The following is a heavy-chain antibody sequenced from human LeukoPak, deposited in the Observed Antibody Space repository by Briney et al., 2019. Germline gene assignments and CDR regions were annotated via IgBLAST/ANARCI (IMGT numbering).Heavy chain of an antibody. CDR1: GFTFSSYW. D-gene: IGHD3-10*01. CDR2: INQDGGEK. J-gene: IGHJ6*03. V-gene: IGHV3-7*01. Sequence: PGGSLRLSCAASGFTFSSYWMSWVRQAPGKGLEWVANINQDGGEKYYVDSVKGRFTISRDNAKKSLYLQMNSLRAEDTAVYYCARRSGVRVTYYYYYFYMGVWGKGTTVTVSS. CDR3: ARRSGVRVTYYYYYFYMGV.